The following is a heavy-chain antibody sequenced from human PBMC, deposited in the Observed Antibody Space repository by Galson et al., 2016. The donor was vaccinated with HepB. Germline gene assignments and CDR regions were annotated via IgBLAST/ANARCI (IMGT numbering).Heavy chain of an antibody. D-gene: IGHD3-3*01. J-gene: IGHJ4*02. CDR3: ARDRPRDFFWSGSYLAY. Sequence: SLRLSCAASGFTFSDYYMSWIRQAPGKGLEWISYISSSSSTIYYADSVKGRFTTSRDNAKNSLYLQMNSLRAEDTAVYYCARDRPRDFFWSGSYLAYWGLGALVAVSS. CDR2: ISSSSSTI. CDR1: GFTFSDYY. V-gene: IGHV3-11*01.